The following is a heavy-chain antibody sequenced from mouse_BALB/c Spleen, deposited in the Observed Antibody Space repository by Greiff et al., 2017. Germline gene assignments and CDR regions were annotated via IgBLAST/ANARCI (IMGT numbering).Heavy chain of an antibody. CDR2: IWAGGST. J-gene: IGHJ3*01. Sequence: QVQLKESGPGLVAPSQSLSITCTVSGFSLTSYGVHWVRQPPGKGLEWLGVIWAGGSTNYNSALMSRLSISKDNSKSQVFLKMNSLQTDDTAMYYCAREGGTYYRYDERFAYWGQGTLVTVSA. CDR1: GFSLTSYG. V-gene: IGHV2-9*02. CDR3: AREGGTYYRYDERFAY. D-gene: IGHD2-14*01.